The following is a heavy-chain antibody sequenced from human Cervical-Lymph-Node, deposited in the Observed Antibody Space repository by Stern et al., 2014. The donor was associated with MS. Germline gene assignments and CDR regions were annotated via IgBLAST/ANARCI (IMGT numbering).Heavy chain of an antibody. CDR1: GFTFSSYS. CDR3: ARGRGGNYRYYFDY. CDR2: ISSGGSYI. V-gene: IGHV3-21*01. Sequence: EVQLVESGGGLVKPGGSLRLSCAASGFTFSSYSMNLVRQAPGKGLEWVAFISSGGSYIYYADSLKGRFTISRDNAKNSLYLQMNSLRAEDTAVYYCARGRGGNYRYYFDYWGQGTLVTVSS. D-gene: IGHD4-23*01. J-gene: IGHJ4*02.